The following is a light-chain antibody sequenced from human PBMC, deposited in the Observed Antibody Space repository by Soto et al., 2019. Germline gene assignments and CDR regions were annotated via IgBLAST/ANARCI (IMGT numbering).Light chain of an antibody. Sequence: QSVLTQPASVSGSPGQSITISCTGTSSDVGGYNYVSWYQHHPGKAPKLIIYEVSNRPSGVSNRFSGSKSGNTASLTISGLQAEDEADYYCSSYSSSSTLCVFGTGTKVTVL. CDR1: SSDVGGYNY. J-gene: IGLJ1*01. V-gene: IGLV2-14*01. CDR3: SSYSSSSTLCV. CDR2: EVS.